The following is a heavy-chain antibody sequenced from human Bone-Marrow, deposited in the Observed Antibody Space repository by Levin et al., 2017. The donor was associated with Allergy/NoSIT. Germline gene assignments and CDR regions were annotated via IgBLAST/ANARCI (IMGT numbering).Heavy chain of an antibody. CDR1: GFTFSDYY. D-gene: IGHD6-13*01. J-gene: IGHJ6*02. V-gene: IGHV3-11*01. CDR3: AIDRVSSSYYDRHYYSYHGIDV. Sequence: PGGSLRLSCAASGFTFSDYYMSWIRQAPGKGLQWVSYISSSGSHIDSADSVKGRFTISRDNARNSLFLQMNSLRAEDTAVYYCAIDRVSSSYYDRHYYSYHGIDVWGQGTTVTVSS. CDR2: ISSSGSHI.